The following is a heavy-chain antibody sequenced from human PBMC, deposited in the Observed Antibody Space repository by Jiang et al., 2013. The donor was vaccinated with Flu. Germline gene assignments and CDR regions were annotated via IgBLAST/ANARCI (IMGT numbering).Heavy chain of an antibody. J-gene: IGHJ6*02. Sequence: LKSRVTISVDTSQNQFSLKLSSVTAADTAVYYCARDRDPYYYGAGSYLYGMDVWGQGTTVTVSS. V-gene: IGHV4-30-2*05. D-gene: IGHD3-10*01. CDR3: ARDRDPYYYGAGSYLYGMDV.